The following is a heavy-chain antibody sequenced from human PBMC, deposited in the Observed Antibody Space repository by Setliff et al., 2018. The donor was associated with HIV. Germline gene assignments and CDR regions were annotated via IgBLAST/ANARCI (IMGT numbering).Heavy chain of an antibody. CDR2: ISSSDNTI. Sequence: PGESLKISCAASGFTFSSYEMNWVRQAPGKGLEWVSYISSSDNTIHYADSVKGRFSISRDNAKNSLYLQMSSLRTEDTAVYFCARDPAFGAFDIWGQGTMVTVSS. D-gene: IGHD3-10*01. V-gene: IGHV3-48*03. CDR3: ARDPAFGAFDI. CDR1: GFTFSSYE. J-gene: IGHJ3*02.